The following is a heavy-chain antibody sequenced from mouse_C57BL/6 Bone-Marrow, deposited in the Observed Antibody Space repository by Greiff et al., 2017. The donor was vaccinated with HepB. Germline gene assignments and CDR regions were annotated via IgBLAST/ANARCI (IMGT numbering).Heavy chain of an antibody. CDR3: ERTYGSSYNWYFDV. V-gene: IGHV1-50*01. Sequence: QVHVKQPGAELVKPGASVKLSCKASGYTFTSYWMQWVKQRPGQGLEWIGEIDPSDSYTNYNQKFKGKATLTVDTSSSTAYMQLSSLTSEDSAVYYCERTYGSSYNWYFDVWGTGTTVTVSS. CDR1: GYTFTSYW. CDR2: IDPSDSYT. J-gene: IGHJ1*03. D-gene: IGHD1-1*01.